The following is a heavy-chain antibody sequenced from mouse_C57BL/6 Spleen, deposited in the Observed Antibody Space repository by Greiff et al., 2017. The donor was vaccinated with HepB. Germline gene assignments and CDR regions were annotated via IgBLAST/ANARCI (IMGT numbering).Heavy chain of an antibody. J-gene: IGHJ4*01. V-gene: IGHV1-5*01. D-gene: IGHD2-3*01. CDR2: IYPGNSDT. Sequence: EVHLVESGTVLARPGASVKMSCKTSGYTFTSYWMHWVKQRPGQGLEWIGAIYPGNSDTSYNQKFKGKAKLTAVTSASTAYMELSSLTNEDSAVYYCTRRDGYSDAMDYWGQGTSVTVSS. CDR3: TRRDGYSDAMDY. CDR1: GYTFTSYW.